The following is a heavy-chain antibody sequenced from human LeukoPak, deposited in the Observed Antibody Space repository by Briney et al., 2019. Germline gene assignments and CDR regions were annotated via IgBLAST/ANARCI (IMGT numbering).Heavy chain of an antibody. D-gene: IGHD1-26*01. J-gene: IGHJ4*02. CDR1: GFTFSSYS. CDR2: ISSSSSYI. Sequence: PGGSLRLSCAASGFTFSSYSMNWVRQAPGKGLEWVSSISSSSSYIYYADSVKGRFTISRDNAKNSLYLQMNSLRAEDTAVYYCARGGSYGGYYFDYWGQGTLVTVSS. V-gene: IGHV3-21*01. CDR3: ARGGSYGGYYFDY.